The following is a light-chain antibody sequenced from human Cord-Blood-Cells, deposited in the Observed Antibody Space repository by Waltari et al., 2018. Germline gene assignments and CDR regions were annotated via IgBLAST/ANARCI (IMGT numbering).Light chain of an antibody. CDR1: NIGSKS. V-gene: IGLV3-21*04. CDR2: YDS. Sequence: SYVLTQPPSVSVAPGKTARITCGGNNIGSKSVQWYQQKPGQAPVLVINYDSDRPSGVPERFSGSNSGNTATLTISRVEAGDEADYYWQVWDSSSDHVVFGGGTKLTVL. CDR3: QVWDSSSDHVV. J-gene: IGLJ2*01.